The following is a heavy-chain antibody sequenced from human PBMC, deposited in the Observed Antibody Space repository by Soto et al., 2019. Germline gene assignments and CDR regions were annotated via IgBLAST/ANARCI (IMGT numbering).Heavy chain of an antibody. V-gene: IGHV4-30-2*01. CDR3: ARSREFDY. J-gene: IGHJ4*02. CDR2: IFPSGTT. Sequence: SETLSLTCGVSGGSLSGATYSWNWIRQPPGKGLEWIGYIFPSGTTYYNPSLKSRVTISIDVPKNQFSLSLRSLTAADTAVYYRARSREFDYWSQGTLVTVSS. CDR1: GGSLSGATYS.